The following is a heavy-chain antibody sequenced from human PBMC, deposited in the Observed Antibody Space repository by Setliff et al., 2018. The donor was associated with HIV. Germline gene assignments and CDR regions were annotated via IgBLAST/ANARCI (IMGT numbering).Heavy chain of an antibody. Sequence: SCAASGFTFRTYNFNWVRQAPGKGLEWVSSISSDGRYIYYADSVRGRSTISRDDAKNLLFLQIYSLRDDDTAIYYCARDRASSAYYSHFDHWGQGTMVTVSS. D-gene: IGHD6-6*01. J-gene: IGHJ4*02. V-gene: IGHV3-21*06. CDR2: ISSDGRYI. CDR3: ARDRASSAYYSHFDH. CDR1: GFTFRTYN.